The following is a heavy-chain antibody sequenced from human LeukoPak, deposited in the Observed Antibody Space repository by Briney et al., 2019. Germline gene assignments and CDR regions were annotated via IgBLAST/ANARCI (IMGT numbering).Heavy chain of an antibody. CDR3: AKDAYGSLYYYHFMDV. D-gene: IGHD6-19*01. V-gene: IGHV3-43*02. J-gene: IGHJ6*03. CDR2: ISGDGDTT. CDR1: GFTFDEYA. Sequence: PGGSLRLSCVASGFTFDEYAMHWVRQAPGKGLEWVSLISGDGDTTYYADSVKGRFTISRDTSKNTLYLQMNRLRTEDTALYYCAKDAYGSLYYYHFMDVWGIGTTVTVSS.